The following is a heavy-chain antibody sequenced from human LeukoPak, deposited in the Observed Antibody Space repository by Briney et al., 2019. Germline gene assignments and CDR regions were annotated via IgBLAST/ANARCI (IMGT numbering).Heavy chain of an antibody. CDR3: AELGITMIGGV. CDR2: ISSSGSTI. CDR1: GFTFSNYG. Sequence: GGSLRLSCAASGFTFSNYGMNWVRQAPGKGLEWVSYISSSGSTIYYADSVKGRFTISRDNAKNSLYLQMNSLRAEDTAVYYCAELGITMIGGVWGKGTTVTISS. J-gene: IGHJ6*04. V-gene: IGHV3-48*04. D-gene: IGHD3-10*02.